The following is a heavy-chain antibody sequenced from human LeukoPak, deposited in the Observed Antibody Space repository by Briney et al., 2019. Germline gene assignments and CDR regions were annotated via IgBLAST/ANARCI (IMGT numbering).Heavy chain of an antibody. CDR1: GFTVSSNY. D-gene: IGHD6-13*01. Sequence: GGSLRLSCAASGFTVSSNYMSWVRQAPGKGLEWVSVIYSCGSTYYADSVKGRFTISGDNSKNTLYLQMNSLRAEDTAVYYCARGQYSSSWYACEYYYYGMDVWGQGTTVTVSS. CDR2: IYSCGST. J-gene: IGHJ6*02. V-gene: IGHV3-66*03. CDR3: ARGQYSSSWYACEYYYYGMDV.